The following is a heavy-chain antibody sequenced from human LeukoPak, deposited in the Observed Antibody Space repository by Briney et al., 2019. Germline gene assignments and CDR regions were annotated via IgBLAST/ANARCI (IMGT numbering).Heavy chain of an antibody. D-gene: IGHD3-10*01. Sequence: GGSLRLSCAASGFTFSDYYMSWIRQAPGKGLEWVSRINSYGSDTIHADSVKGRFTISRDNAKNTLYLQMNSLRAEDTAVYYCARVRYYGSGSYYVWGQGTLVTVSS. CDR2: INSYGSDT. J-gene: IGHJ4*02. CDR1: GFTFSDYY. V-gene: IGHV3-74*01. CDR3: ARVRYYGSGSYYV.